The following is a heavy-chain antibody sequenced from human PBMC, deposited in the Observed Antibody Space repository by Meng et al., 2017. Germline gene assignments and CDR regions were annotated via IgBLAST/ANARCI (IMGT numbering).Heavy chain of an antibody. V-gene: IGHV7-4-1*02. D-gene: IGHD5-18*01. CDR3: AREPYGYFTDY. Sequence: QGQLVEAGCELRKPGASVKVSCKASGYTFTRYAMNWVRQAPGQGLEWMGWINTNTGNPTYAQGFTGRFVFSLDTSVSTAYLQISSLKAEDTAVYYCAREPYGYFTDYWGQGTLVTVSS. CDR1: GYTFTRYA. J-gene: IGHJ4*02. CDR2: INTNTGNP.